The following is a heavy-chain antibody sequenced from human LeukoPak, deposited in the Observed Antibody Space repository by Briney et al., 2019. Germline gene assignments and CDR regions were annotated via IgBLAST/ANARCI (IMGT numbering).Heavy chain of an antibody. Sequence: GGSLRLSCAASGFTFSSYAMHWVRQAPGKGLGWVAVISYDGSNKYYADFVKGRFTISRDNSKNTLYLQMNSLRAEDTAVYYCARETDDILTGYYKHYYYYYMDVWGKGTTVTVSS. CDR2: ISYDGSNK. CDR1: GFTFSSYA. CDR3: ARETDDILTGYYKHYYYYYMDV. J-gene: IGHJ6*03. D-gene: IGHD3-9*01. V-gene: IGHV3-30*04.